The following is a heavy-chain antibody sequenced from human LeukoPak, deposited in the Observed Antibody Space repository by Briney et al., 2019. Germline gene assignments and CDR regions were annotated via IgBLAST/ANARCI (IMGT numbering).Heavy chain of an antibody. CDR1: DSEVIFRASW. V-gene: IGHV3-7*01. Sequence: GGSLRLSCSASDSEVIFRASWITWVRQAPGEGLEWVATTNQDGRQKYYVDSVKGRCTISRDNGKNSLYLQMNSLRVEDTAVYYCARDSFGACFGFDIWGLGTMVTVSS. CDR2: TNQDGRQK. J-gene: IGHJ3*02. D-gene: IGHD3-16*01. CDR3: ARDSFGACFGFDI.